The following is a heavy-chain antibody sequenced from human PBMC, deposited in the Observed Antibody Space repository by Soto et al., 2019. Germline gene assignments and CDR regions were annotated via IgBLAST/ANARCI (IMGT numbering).Heavy chain of an antibody. D-gene: IGHD3-22*01. Sequence: GALRLSCAASGFTFSSYGMHWVRQAPGKVLEWVAVISYDGSNKYYADSVKGRFTISRDNSKNTLYLQMNSLRAEDTAVYYCANTYDSSGTFDYLGQGTLVTVSS. CDR1: GFTFSSYG. V-gene: IGHV3-30*18. CDR2: ISYDGSNK. CDR3: ANTYDSSGTFDY. J-gene: IGHJ4*02.